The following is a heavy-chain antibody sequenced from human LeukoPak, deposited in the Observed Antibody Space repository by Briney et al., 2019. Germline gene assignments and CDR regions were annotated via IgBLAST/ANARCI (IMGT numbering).Heavy chain of an antibody. J-gene: IGHJ4*02. CDR1: GGAFSGYY. Sequence: SETLSLTCAVYGGAFSGYYWSWIRQPPGKGLEWIGEINHSGSTNYNPSLKSRVTISVDTSKNQFSLKLSSVTAADTAVYYCARRLLWFGESYFNYWGQGTLVTVSS. CDR3: ARRLLWFGESYFNY. CDR2: INHSGST. D-gene: IGHD3-10*01. V-gene: IGHV4-34*01.